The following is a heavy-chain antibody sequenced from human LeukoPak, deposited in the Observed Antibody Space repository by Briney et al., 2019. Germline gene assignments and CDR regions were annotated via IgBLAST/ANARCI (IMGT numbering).Heavy chain of an antibody. J-gene: IGHJ6*03. CDR2: IYYSGST. V-gene: IGHV4-31*01. Sequence: SETLSLTCTVSGGSISSGGYYWSWIRQHPGKGLEWIGYIYYSGSTYYNPSLKSPVTISMDTSKNQFSLKMRSVTAADTAVYYCASLSIGPSPYFYYYMDVWGKGTSVTVSS. D-gene: IGHD2-21*01. CDR1: GGSISSGGYY. CDR3: ASLSIGPSPYFYYYMDV.